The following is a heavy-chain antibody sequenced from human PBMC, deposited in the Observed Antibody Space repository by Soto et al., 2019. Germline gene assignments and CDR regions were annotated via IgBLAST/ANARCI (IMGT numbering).Heavy chain of an antibody. CDR3: ARARIHYDSGRYAGGYYYCDY. J-gene: IGHJ4*02. Sequence: QVQLQQWGAGLLKPSETLSLTCAIYGGSFSGYYWSWIRQPPGKGLEWIGNINHSGSTNYKPSLKCRVTRPVDTAKNPFFLDLGSVTAAGTAVYFCARARIHYDSGRYAGGYYYCDYWGQGTLVTVSS. CDR1: GGSFSGYY. V-gene: IGHV4-34*01. CDR2: INHSGST. D-gene: IGHD3-10*01.